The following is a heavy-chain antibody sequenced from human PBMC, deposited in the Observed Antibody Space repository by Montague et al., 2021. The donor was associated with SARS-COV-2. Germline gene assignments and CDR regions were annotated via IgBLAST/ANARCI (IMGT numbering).Heavy chain of an antibody. CDR1: GFIFGDYW. CDR2: IKLDGSEE. Sequence: SLRLYCAASGFIFGDYWMSWVRQAPGKGLEWVANIKLDGSEEYYMDSVKGRFTVSRDNAKNSLYLQMNSLRAEDTAVYYCARATLYMDVWGKGTTVTVSS. CDR3: ARATLYMDV. J-gene: IGHJ6*03. V-gene: IGHV3-7*01.